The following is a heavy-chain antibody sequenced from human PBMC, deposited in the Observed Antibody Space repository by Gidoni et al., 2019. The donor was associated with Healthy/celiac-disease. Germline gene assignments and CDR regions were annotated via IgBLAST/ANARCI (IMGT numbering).Heavy chain of an antibody. D-gene: IGHD3-22*01. V-gene: IGHV1-46*01. Sequence: QVQLVQSGAEVKKPGASVKVSCKPSGYTFTSYYMHWVRQAPGQGLEWMGIIYPSGGSTRYAQKFQGRVTMTRDTYTSTVYMELSSLRSEDTAVYYCARESDSSGYPGFDYWGQGTLVTVSS. CDR3: ARESDSSGYPGFDY. J-gene: IGHJ4*02. CDR1: GYTFTSYY. CDR2: IYPSGGST.